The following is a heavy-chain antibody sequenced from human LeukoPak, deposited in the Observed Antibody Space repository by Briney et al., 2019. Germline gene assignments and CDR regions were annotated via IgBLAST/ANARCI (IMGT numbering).Heavy chain of an antibody. J-gene: IGHJ4*02. CDR2: ISGSGGST. CDR3: AKPAADYYDSSGYVPFDY. V-gene: IGHV3-23*01. Sequence: GGSLRLSCAASGFTFSSSAMSWVRQAPGKGLEWVSAISGSGGSTYYADSVKGRFTISRDNSKNTLYLQMNSLRAEDTAVYYCAKPAADYYDSSGYVPFDYWGQGTLVTVSS. D-gene: IGHD3-22*01. CDR1: GFTFSSSA.